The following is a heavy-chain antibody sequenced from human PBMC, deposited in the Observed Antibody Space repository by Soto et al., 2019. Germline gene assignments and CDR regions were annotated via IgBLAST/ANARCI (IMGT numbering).Heavy chain of an antibody. CDR3: AADYLRHNSLNGYYYSYGMDV. Sequence: EVQLLESGGGFVQPGGSLRLSCAASGITFSTYAMSWVRRAPGKGLEWVSTIGTNGADKQHADFVKGRFTVSRDRSDGTLSLQMNSLRAEDTAVYYCAADYLRHNSLNGYYYSYGMDVWGQGTTVTVSS. J-gene: IGHJ6*02. D-gene: IGHD4-17*01. V-gene: IGHV3-23*01. CDR1: GITFSTYA. CDR2: IGTNGADK.